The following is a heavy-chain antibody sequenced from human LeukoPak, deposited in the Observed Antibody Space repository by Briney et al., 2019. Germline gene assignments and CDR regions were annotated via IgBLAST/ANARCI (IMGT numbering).Heavy chain of an antibody. CDR2: IYSGGST. CDR3: ARVVHYYGSGSSYFDY. V-gene: IGHV3-66*01. CDR1: GFTVSSNY. Sequence: GGSLRLSCAASGFTVSSNYMSWVRQAPGKGLEWVSVIYSGGSTYYADYVKGRFTISRDNSKNTLYLQMNSLRAEDTAVYYCARVVHYYGSGSSYFDYWGQGTLVTVSS. J-gene: IGHJ4*02. D-gene: IGHD3-10*01.